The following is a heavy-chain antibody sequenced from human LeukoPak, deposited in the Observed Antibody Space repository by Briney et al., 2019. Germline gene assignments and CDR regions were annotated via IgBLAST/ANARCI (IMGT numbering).Heavy chain of an antibody. D-gene: IGHD3-16*01. CDR1: GFGFSNYY. CDR3: ARAFFFDF. J-gene: IGHJ4*02. Sequence: GRSLRLSCAASGFGFSNYYMSWIRKAPGRGLEFLAHIGNGGFTTYYAESVKGRFTISRDNTKNSLYLQMDGLRVEDTAVYYCARAFFFDFWGQGTLVTVSS. V-gene: IGHV3-11*04. CDR2: IGNGGFTT.